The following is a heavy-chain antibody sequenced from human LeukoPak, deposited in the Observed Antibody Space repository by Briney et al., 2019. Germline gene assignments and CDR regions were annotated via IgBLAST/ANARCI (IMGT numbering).Heavy chain of an antibody. CDR3: ARRIGHCSSASCYNWGESWFDP. Sequence: GESLKISCKGSGYIFTSYWIGWVRQKPGKGLEWMGIIYPGDYDTRYSPPFQGQVTISVDKSISTAYLQWSSLTASDTAMYYCARRIGHCSSASCYNWGESWFDPWGPGTLVTVSS. CDR2: IYPGDYDT. J-gene: IGHJ5*02. CDR1: GYIFTSYW. D-gene: IGHD2-2*02. V-gene: IGHV5-51*01.